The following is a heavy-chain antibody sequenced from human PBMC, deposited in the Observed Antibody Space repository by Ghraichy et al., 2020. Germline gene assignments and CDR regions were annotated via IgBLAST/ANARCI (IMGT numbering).Heavy chain of an antibody. CDR2: IRSKSNSYET. D-gene: IGHD4/OR15-4a*01. Sequence: GGSLRLSCAASGFTFSGSAMHWVRQASGKGLEWVGRIRSKSNSYETEYAASVKGRFTISRDDSKNTAHLQMNSLKTEDTAVYYCSSHGDYGDRVRHDWGRGTLVTVSS. CDR1: GFTFSGSA. V-gene: IGHV3-73*01. CDR3: SSHGDYGDRVRHD. J-gene: IGHJ4*02.